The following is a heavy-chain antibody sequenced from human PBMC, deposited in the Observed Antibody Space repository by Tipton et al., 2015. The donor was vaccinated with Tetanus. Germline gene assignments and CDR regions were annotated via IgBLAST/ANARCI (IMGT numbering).Heavy chain of an antibody. CDR3: ATMTPVDWYFDL. CDR2: VHPRGST. D-gene: IGHD4-23*01. Sequence: GLVKPSETLSLTCAVYGGSFSGSYWSWVRQPPGKGLEWIGEVHPRGSTNYNPSLKSRVTISVDMSKNQLSLKLTSVTAADTAVYYCATMTPVDWYFDLWGRGTLVTVSS. CDR1: GGSFSGSY. J-gene: IGHJ2*01. V-gene: IGHV4-34*01.